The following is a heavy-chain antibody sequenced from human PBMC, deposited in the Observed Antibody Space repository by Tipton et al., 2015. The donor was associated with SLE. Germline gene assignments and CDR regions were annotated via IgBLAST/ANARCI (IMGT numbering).Heavy chain of an antibody. Sequence: TLSLTCRVSGGSISRYSLTWIRQSAGGGLEWIGRIYSSGDRDYNPSLRSRVTMSIDASQNRVSLRLKSVSAADTAVYYCARGSDGEYVRYFDVWGPGTLVTVSS. CDR1: GGSISRYS. D-gene: IGHD4-17*01. CDR3: ARGSDGEYVRYFDV. CDR2: IYSSGDR. J-gene: IGHJ2*01. V-gene: IGHV4-4*07.